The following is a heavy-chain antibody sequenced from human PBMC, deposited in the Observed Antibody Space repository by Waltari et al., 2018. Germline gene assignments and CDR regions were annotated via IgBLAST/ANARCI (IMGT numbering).Heavy chain of an antibody. CDR3: TRDRLNYYDSSGYYYVDAFDI. CDR1: GFNFGDYA. J-gene: IGHJ3*02. D-gene: IGHD3-22*01. Sequence: EVQLVESGGGLVQPGRSLRLSCTASGFNFGDYAMSWFRQAQGKGLGWVGFIRSKPYGGTTEYAASVKDRFTISRDDSKSIAYLQMNSLKTEDTAVYYCTRDRLNYYDSSGYYYVDAFDIWGQGTMVTVSS. CDR2: IRSKPYGGTT. V-gene: IGHV3-49*03.